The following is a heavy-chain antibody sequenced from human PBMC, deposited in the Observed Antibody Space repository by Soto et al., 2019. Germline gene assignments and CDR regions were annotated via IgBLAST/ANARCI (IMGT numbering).Heavy chain of an antibody. D-gene: IGHD3-3*01. CDR2: IYYSGST. CDR1: GGSISSGDYY. CDR3: ARDFFHESKRASNGMDV. J-gene: IGHJ6*02. V-gene: IGHV4-30-4*01. Sequence: ASETLSLTCTVSGGSISSGDYYWSWIRQPPGKGLEWIGYIYYSGSTYYNPALKRRVTISVDSSKNQFSLKLSSVTAADTAVYYRARDFFHESKRASNGMDVWGQGTTVTVSS.